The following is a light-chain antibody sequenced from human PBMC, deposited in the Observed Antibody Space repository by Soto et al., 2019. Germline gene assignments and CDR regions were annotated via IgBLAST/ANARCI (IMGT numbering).Light chain of an antibody. V-gene: IGKV1-5*01. CDR3: QQYNSYSLT. Sequence: DIQMTQSPSTLSASVGDRVTITCRASQSISSWLAWYQQKPGKAPKLMIYDASSLESGVPSRFSGSGSGTEFTLTISSLQPDDFATYYCQQYNSYSLTFGGGTKVEIK. J-gene: IGKJ4*01. CDR2: DAS. CDR1: QSISSW.